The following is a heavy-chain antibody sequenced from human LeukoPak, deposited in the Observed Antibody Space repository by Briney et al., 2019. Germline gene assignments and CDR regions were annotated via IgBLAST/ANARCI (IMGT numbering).Heavy chain of an antibody. CDR2: IYTSGST. CDR1: GGSISNYY. J-gene: IGHJ3*02. Sequence: SETLSLTCIVSGGSISNYYWSWIRQPAGKGLEWIGRIYTSGSTNYNPSLKSRVTISVDTSKNQFSLKLSSVTAADTAVYYCAREAYYDFWSGYWGPAVFAFDIWGQGTMVTVSS. CDR3: AREAYYDFWSGYWGPAVFAFDI. D-gene: IGHD3-3*01. V-gene: IGHV4-4*07.